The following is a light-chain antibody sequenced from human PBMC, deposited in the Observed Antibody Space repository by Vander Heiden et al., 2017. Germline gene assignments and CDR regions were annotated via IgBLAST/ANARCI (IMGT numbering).Light chain of an antibody. Sequence: EIVLTQSPGTLSLAPGERDTLPCRASQSVGNNYFAWFQQKPGQAPRLLIYDASTRAAGTPDRFSGSGSGTDFTLTISRLEPEDFAVYYCQQYSHSPRTFGQGTKVEIK. J-gene: IGKJ1*01. CDR3: QQYSHSPRT. V-gene: IGKV3-20*01. CDR1: QSVGNNY. CDR2: DAS.